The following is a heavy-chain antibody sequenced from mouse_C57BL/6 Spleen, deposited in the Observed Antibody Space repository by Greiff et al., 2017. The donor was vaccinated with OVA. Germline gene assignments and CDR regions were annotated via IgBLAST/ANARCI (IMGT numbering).Heavy chain of an antibody. D-gene: IGHD2-3*01. CDR2: IYPGDGDT. CDR3: ARHDGYYGYFDV. J-gene: IGHJ1*03. CDR1: GYAFSSYW. Sequence: VQLQQSGAELVKPGASVKISCKASGYAFSSYWMNWVKQRPGKGLEWIGQIYPGDGDTNYNGKFKGKATLTADKSSSTAYMQLSSLTSEDSAVYFCARHDGYYGYFDVWGTGTTVTVSS. V-gene: IGHV1-80*01.